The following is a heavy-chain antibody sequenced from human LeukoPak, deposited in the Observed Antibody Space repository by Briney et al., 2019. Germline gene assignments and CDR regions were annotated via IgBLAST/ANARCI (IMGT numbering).Heavy chain of an antibody. CDR1: GGSISDYY. J-gene: IGHJ4*02. V-gene: IGHV4-59*01. D-gene: IGHD5-24*01. CDR2: IFYSGST. CDR3: ARGVDGYSFDY. Sequence: SETLSLTCTVSGGSISDYYWSWIRQPPGKGLEWIGFIFYSGSTNYNPSLKSRLTISLDTSKTQFSLRLTSVAAADTAVYYCARGVDGYSFDYWGRGTLVTVSS.